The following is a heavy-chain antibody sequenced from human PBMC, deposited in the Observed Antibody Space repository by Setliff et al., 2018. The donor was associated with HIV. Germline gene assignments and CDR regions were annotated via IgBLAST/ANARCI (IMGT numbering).Heavy chain of an antibody. Sequence: LSLTCAVYGGSFSGHQWSWIRQPPGKGLEWIGEINHSEDTNYNSFLKSRVTISLDMSKNQFSLKLSSVTAADTAVYYCARCRLNGGFNLWSQGTLVTVSS. CDR2: INHSEDT. J-gene: IGHJ5*02. V-gene: IGHV4-34*01. CDR1: GGSFSGHQ. CDR3: ARCRLNGGFNL. D-gene: IGHD7-27*01.